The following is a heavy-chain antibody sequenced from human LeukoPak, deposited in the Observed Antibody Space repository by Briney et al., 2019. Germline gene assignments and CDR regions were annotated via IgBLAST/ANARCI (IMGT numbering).Heavy chain of an antibody. CDR3: AKDLTVGATTLLFDY. CDR1: GFTFSDYY. D-gene: IGHD1-26*01. J-gene: IGHJ4*02. Sequence: GGSLRLSCAASGFTFSDYYMSWIRQAPGKGLEWVSVLSSSGGSTYYTHSVKGRFTISRDTSKNTLYLQMNSLRAEDTAVYYCAKDLTVGATTLLFDYWGQGTLVTVSS. V-gene: IGHV3-23*01. CDR2: LSSSGGST.